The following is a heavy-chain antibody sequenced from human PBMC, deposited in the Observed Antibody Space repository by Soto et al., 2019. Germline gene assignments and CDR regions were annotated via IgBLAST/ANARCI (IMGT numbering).Heavy chain of an antibody. J-gene: IGHJ4*02. Sequence: SETLSLTCFVSGSSISPYYWTWIRQPPGKGLEWIGNIYYSGSTNYNPSLKSRVTISVDTSKKQFSLKLTSVTAADTAVYYCSRVGGYYGDYPNFDYWGQGTRVTVSS. CDR3: SRVGGYYGDYPNFDY. CDR2: IYYSGST. CDR1: GSSISPYY. V-gene: IGHV4-59*01. D-gene: IGHD4-17*01.